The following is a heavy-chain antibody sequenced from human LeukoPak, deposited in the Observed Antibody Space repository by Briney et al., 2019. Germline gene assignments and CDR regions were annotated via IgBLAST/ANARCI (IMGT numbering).Heavy chain of an antibody. D-gene: IGHD6-19*01. CDR1: GYTFTGYY. CDR2: INPNSGGT. V-gene: IGHV1-2*02. J-gene: IGHJ5*02. CDR3: ARVRSSGLTNWFDP. Sequence: ASVKVSCKASGYTFTGYYMHWVRQAPGQGLEWVGWINPNSGGTNYAQKFQGRVTMTRDTSISTAYMELSRLRSDDTAVYYCARVRSSGLTNWFDPWGQGTLVTVSS.